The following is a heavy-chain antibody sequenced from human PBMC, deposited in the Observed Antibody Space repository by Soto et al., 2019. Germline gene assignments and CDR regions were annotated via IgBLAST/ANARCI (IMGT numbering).Heavy chain of an antibody. CDR3: ARVGYEYSYGYF. J-gene: IGHJ4*02. CDR2: ISADNGKT. V-gene: IGHV1-18*01. D-gene: IGHD5-18*01. Sequence: ASVKVSCKASGYTFNSYGISWLRQAPGQGLEWMGWISADNGKTNYAQKLQGRVTMTTDTSTSTTYMELRSLRSDDTAVYYCARVGYEYSYGYFWGQGTLVTVSS. CDR1: GYTFNSYG.